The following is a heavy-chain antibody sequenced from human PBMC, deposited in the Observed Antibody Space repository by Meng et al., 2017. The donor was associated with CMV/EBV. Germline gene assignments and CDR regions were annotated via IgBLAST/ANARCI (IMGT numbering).Heavy chain of an antibody. Sequence: SVKVSCKASGGTFSSYAISWVRQAPGQGLEWMGGIIPIFGTANYAQKFQGRVTITTDESTSTAYMELSSLRSEDTAVYYCARDYNFWSRMAYYGMDVWGQGTTVTVSS. CDR2: IIPIFGTA. CDR1: GGTFSSYA. V-gene: IGHV1-69*05. D-gene: IGHD3-3*01. J-gene: IGHJ6*02. CDR3: ARDYNFWSRMAYYGMDV.